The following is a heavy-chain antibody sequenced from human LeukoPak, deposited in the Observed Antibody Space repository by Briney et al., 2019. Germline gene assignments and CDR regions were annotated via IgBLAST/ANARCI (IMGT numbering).Heavy chain of an antibody. Sequence: GESLKISCKGSGYSFTSYWIGWVRQMPGKGLEWMGIIYPGDSDTRYSPSFQGQVTISADKSISTAYLQWSSLKASDTAMYYCARGYYDILTGFVSPRAFDIWGQGTMVTVSS. V-gene: IGHV5-51*01. J-gene: IGHJ3*02. D-gene: IGHD3-9*01. CDR3: ARGYYDILTGFVSPRAFDI. CDR1: GYSFTSYW. CDR2: IYPGDSDT.